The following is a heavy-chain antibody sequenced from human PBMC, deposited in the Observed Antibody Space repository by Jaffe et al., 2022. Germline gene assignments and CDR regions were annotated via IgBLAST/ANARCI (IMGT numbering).Heavy chain of an antibody. J-gene: IGHJ3*02. D-gene: IGHD5-12*01. CDR2: ISSSSSTI. Sequence: EVQLVESGGGLVQPGGSLRLSCAASGFTFSSYSMNWVRQAPGKGLEWVSYISSSSSTIYYADSVKGRFTISRDNAKNSLYLQMNSLRAEDTAVYYCARDKVATIGAFDIWGQGTMVTVSS. CDR1: GFTFSSYS. V-gene: IGHV3-48*01. CDR3: ARDKVATIGAFDI.